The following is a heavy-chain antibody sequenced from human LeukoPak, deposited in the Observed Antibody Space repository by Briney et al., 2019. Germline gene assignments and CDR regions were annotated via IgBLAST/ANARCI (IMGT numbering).Heavy chain of an antibody. V-gene: IGHV4-34*01. J-gene: IGHJ2*01. CDR1: GGSFSGYY. Sequence: SETLSLTCAVYGGSFSGYYWGWIRQPPGKGLEWIGSIYYSGSTYYNPSLKSRVTISVDTSKNQFSLKLSSVTAADTAVYYCARVSPVPAAINNWYFDLWGRGTLVTVSS. CDR2: IYYSGST. CDR3: ARVSPVPAAINNWYFDL. D-gene: IGHD2-2*02.